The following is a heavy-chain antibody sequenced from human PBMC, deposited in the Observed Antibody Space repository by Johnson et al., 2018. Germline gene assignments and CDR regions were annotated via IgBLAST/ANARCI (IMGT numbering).Heavy chain of an antibody. V-gene: IGHV3-13*01. J-gene: IGHJ6*02. Sequence: EVQLVESGGGLVQPGGSLRLSCAASGFTFSSYDMHWVRQATGKGLEWVSAIGTAGDTYYPGSVKGRCTIYRENAKNSLYLQMNSLRAGDTAVYYCARGEDIVVVPAAIGRGYYGMDVWGQGTTVTVSS. CDR3: ARGEDIVVVPAAIGRGYYGMDV. D-gene: IGHD2-2*02. CDR1: GFTFSSYD. CDR2: IGTAGDT.